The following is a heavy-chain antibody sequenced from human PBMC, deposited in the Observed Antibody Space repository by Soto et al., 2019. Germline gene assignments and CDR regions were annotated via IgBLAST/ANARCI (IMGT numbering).Heavy chain of an antibody. V-gene: IGHV2-5*02. Sequence: ESGPTLVNPTQTLTLTCTFSGFSLSTSGVGVGWIRQPPGKALEWLALIYWDDDKRYSPSLKSRLTITKDTSKNQVVLTMTNMDPVDTATYYCAHSQVIALAGRYRQRGNSWFDPWGQGTLVTVSS. CDR1: GFSLSTSGVG. D-gene: IGHD6-19*01. CDR2: IYWDDDK. J-gene: IGHJ5*02. CDR3: AHSQVIALAGRYRQRGNSWFDP.